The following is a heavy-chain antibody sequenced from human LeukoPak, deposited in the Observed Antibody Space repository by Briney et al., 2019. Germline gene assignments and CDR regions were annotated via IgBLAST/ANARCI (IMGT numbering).Heavy chain of an antibody. CDR1: GYTFNTYD. Sequence: ASVKVSCKASGYTFNTYDISWVRQAPGQGLEWMGWITTYNGNTNYAEKLQDRVTMTTDTSTSTAYMELRSLRSDDTAVYCCARFWSGYLPDYWGQGTLVAVSS. CDR2: ITTYNGNT. J-gene: IGHJ4*02. V-gene: IGHV1-18*01. CDR3: ARFWSGYLPDY. D-gene: IGHD3-3*01.